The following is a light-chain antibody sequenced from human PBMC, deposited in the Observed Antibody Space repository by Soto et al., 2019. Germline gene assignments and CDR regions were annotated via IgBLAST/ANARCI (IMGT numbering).Light chain of an antibody. Sequence: QMTQSPSSLFASVGDRVTITCRASQSIISHLNWYQQKVGQTPRLLIYAASTLQSEVPPRFSGSGSGTEFTLTISGLQREDFATYYCQQSHSAPLTFGGGPKIQI. CDR2: AAS. CDR1: QSIISH. V-gene: IGKV1-39*01. J-gene: IGKJ4*01. CDR3: QQSHSAPLT.